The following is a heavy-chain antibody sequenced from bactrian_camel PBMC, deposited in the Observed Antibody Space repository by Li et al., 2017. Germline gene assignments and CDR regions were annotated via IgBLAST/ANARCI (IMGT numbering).Heavy chain of an antibody. J-gene: IGHJ4*01. CDR2: IDNRAAT. Sequence: HVQLVESGGGSVQAGGSLRLSCSASGYISYKYCMGWFRQAPGKQREGVAAIDNRAATSYADSVKGRFTISRDNAKNTLYLRMNSLKPEDTAMYYCAADLDLRRLCLLNRNYGGFWDYWGQGTQVTVS. CDR1: GYISYKYC. V-gene: IGHV3S53*01. D-gene: IGHD3*01. CDR3: AADLDLRRLCLLNRNYGGFWDY.